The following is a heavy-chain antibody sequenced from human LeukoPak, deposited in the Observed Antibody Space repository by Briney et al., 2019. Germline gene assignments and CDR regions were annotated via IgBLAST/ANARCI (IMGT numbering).Heavy chain of an antibody. D-gene: IGHD3-22*01. CDR2: IYPGDSDT. Sequence: GESLQISCKGSGYSFTSYWIGWVRQMPGKGLEWMGIIYPGDSDTRYSPSFQGQVTISADKSISTAYLQWSSLKASDTAMYYCARQSRYDYYDSSGLPNWFDPWGQGTLVTVSS. CDR1: GYSFTSYW. CDR3: ARQSRYDYYDSSGLPNWFDP. V-gene: IGHV5-51*01. J-gene: IGHJ5*02.